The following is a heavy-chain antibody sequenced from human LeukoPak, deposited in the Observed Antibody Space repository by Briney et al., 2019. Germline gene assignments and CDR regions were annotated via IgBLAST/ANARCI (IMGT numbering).Heavy chain of an antibody. CDR1: GGSISSYY. CDR3: ARHHPDYYDSSGYD. V-gene: IGHV4-4*07. CDR2: IYTSGST. Sequence: KTSETLSLTCTVSGGSISSYYWSWIRQPAGKGLEWIGRIYTSGSTNYNPSLKSRVTISVDTSKNQFSLKLSSVTAADTAVYYCARHHPDYYDSSGYDWGQGTLVTVSS. J-gene: IGHJ4*02. D-gene: IGHD3-22*01.